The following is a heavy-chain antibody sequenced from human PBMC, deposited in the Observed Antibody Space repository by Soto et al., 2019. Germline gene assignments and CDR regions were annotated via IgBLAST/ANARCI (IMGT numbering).Heavy chain of an antibody. CDR3: TTVDAVVLN. V-gene: IGHV3-15*01. Sequence: GGSLRLSCAASGFTFSNAWMRWGRQAPGGGLEWVGRIKRNIDGGTTDYAAPVKGRFAISRDDSNSILYLEMNSLRSEDTAVYYCTTVDAVVLNWGQGLLVTVSS. CDR2: IKRNIDGGTT. D-gene: IGHD6-19*01. J-gene: IGHJ4*02. CDR1: GFTFSNAW.